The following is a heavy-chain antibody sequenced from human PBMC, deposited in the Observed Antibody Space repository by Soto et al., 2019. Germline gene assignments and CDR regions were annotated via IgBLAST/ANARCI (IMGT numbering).Heavy chain of an antibody. CDR3: ARERTSKGGMDV. CDR1: GFTFSNDW. J-gene: IGHJ6*02. V-gene: IGHV3-74*01. CDR2: IISGGTRV. Sequence: GGSLRLSCAASGFTFSNDWMNWVRQGPGKGLEWVSRIISGGTRVTYADSVKGRFTIARDNAKNTLYLEMHSLTAEDTAVYYCARERTSKGGMDVWGQGTAVTVSS.